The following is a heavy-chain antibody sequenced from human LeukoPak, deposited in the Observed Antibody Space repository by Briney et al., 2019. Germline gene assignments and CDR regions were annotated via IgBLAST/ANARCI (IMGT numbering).Heavy chain of an antibody. CDR1: GFTFTSYG. J-gene: IGHJ3*02. Sequence: GTSLRLSCAASGFTFTSYGMHWVRQAPGKGLEWVALITYDGYYKYYSDSVKGRFTISSDTSKNTLYLQMNSLRAEDTAVYYCVKEGAASAFDIWGQGSMVTVSS. D-gene: IGHD1-26*01. V-gene: IGHV3-30*18. CDR3: VKEGAASAFDI. CDR2: ITYDGYYK.